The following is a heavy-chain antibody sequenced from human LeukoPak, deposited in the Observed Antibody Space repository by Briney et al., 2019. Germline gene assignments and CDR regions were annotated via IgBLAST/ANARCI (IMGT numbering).Heavy chain of an antibody. J-gene: IGHJ4*02. CDR1: GYTFTGYY. CDR2: INPNSGGT. Sequence: ASVKVSCKASGYTFTGYYMHWVRQAPGQGLEWMGWINPNSGGTNYAQKFQGRVTMTRDTSISTAYMELSRLRSDDTAVYYCAFDSSGYYYSADYWGQGTLVNVSS. D-gene: IGHD3-22*01. V-gene: IGHV1-2*02. CDR3: AFDSSGYYYSADY.